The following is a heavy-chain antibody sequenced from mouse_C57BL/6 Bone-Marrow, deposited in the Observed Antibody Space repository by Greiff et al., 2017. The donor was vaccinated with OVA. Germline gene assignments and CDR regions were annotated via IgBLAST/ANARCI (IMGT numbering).Heavy chain of an antibody. CDR1: GYTFTSYW. CDR3: ARGSKDYAKDY. V-gene: IGHV1-55*01. CDR2: IYPGSGST. J-gene: IGHJ4*01. Sequence: QVQLKQPGAELVKPGASVKMSCKASGYTFTSYWITWVKQRPGQGLEWIGDIYPGSGSTNYNEKFKSKDTLTVDTSSSTAYIQLSSLTSEDSAVYYCARGSKDYAKDYWGQGTSVTVSS. D-gene: IGHD2-5*01.